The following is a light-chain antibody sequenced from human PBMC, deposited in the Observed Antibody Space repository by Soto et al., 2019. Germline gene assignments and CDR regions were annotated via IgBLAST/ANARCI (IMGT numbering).Light chain of an antibody. Sequence: EIVMTQSPATLSVSPGERVSLSCRASQSISSTLAWYQQKPGQAPRLLIYGASTRATDIPARFSGSGSGTDFTLTISSLQSEDFAVYYCQQYNNWPGTFGQGTKVDIK. CDR3: QQYNNWPGT. CDR2: GAS. J-gene: IGKJ1*01. V-gene: IGKV3-15*01. CDR1: QSISST.